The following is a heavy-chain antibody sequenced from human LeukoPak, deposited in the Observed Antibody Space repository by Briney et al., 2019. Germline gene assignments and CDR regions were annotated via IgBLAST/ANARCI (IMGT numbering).Heavy chain of an antibody. V-gene: IGHV4-31*03. CDR2: IYFSGST. Sequence: PSETLSLTCSVSGGSVSSGSYYWSWIRQHPGKGLEWIGYIYFSGSTGYNPSLKSRLSISVDTSKNQFSLKLTSVTVADTAVYYCAREVRSPYDRSGYYSVDWYFDLWGRGTLVTVSS. D-gene: IGHD3-22*01. CDR3: AREVRSPYDRSGYYSVDWYFDL. CDR1: GGSVSSGSYY. J-gene: IGHJ2*01.